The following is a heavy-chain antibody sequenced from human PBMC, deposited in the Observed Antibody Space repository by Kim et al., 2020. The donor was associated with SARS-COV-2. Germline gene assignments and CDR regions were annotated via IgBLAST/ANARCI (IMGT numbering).Heavy chain of an antibody. CDR2: IYHSGST. J-gene: IGHJ5*02. V-gene: IGHV4-4*02. D-gene: IGHD3-3*01. CDR1: GGSISSSNW. Sequence: SETLSLTCAVSGGSISSSNWWSWVRQPPGKGLEWIGEIYHSGSTNYNPSLKSRVTISVDKSKNQFSLKLSSVTAADTAVYYCARAGSIFGVVTYNWFDPWGQGTLVTVSS. CDR3: ARAGSIFGVVTYNWFDP.